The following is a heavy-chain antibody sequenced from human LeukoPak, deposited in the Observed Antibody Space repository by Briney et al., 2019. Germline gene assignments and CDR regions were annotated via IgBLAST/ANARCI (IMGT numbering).Heavy chain of an antibody. CDR1: GFTFSSYA. V-gene: IGHV3-74*01. D-gene: IGHD2-2*01. J-gene: IGHJ4*02. Sequence: GGSLRLSCAASGFTFSSYAMSWVRQAPGKGLVWVSHINSDGSWTSYADPVKGRFTISKDNAKNTVYLQMNNLRAEDTAVYYCVSFYETYWGRGTLVTVSS. CDR3: VSFYETY. CDR2: INSDGSWT.